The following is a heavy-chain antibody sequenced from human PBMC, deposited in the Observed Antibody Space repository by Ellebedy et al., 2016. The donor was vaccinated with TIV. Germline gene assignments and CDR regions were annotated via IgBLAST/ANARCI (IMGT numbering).Heavy chain of an antibody. CDR2: IWYAGSNK. CDR3: AKDFAD. Sequence: GESLKISCAASGFTXXRYGXXWVPQAPGKGREWVAVIWYAGSNKYYADSVKGRFTISRDNSKNYLYLQMNSLRTTDTAWYYCAKDFADWGQGTLVTVSS. V-gene: IGHV3-33*03. J-gene: IGHJ4*02. CDR1: GFTXXRYG.